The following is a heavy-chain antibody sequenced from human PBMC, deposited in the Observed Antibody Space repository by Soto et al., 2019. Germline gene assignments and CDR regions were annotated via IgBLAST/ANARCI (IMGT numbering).Heavy chain of an antibody. Sequence: GGSLRLSCAASGFTVSSNYMSWVRQAPGKGLEWVSVIYSGGSTYYADSVKGRFTISRDNSKNTLYLQMNSLRAEDTAVYYCARAWLQPADFDYWGQGTLVTVSS. CDR1: GFTVSSNY. CDR3: ARAWLQPADFDY. CDR2: IYSGGST. D-gene: IGHD5-12*01. V-gene: IGHV3-53*01. J-gene: IGHJ4*02.